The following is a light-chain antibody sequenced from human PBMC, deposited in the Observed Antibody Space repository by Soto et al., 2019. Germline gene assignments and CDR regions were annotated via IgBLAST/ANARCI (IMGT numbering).Light chain of an antibody. Sequence: DIVMTQSPDSLAVSLGERATIHCKSSQSGLYNSNNKNYLAWYQQKPGQPPKLLFYWASTRESGVPDRCSGSGSGTDFTLTISSLQAEDVAVYYCQQYYSSPQLTGGGGTKVEIK. CDR2: WAS. CDR1: QSGLYNSNNKNY. J-gene: IGKJ4*02. CDR3: QQYYSSPQLT. V-gene: IGKV4-1*01.